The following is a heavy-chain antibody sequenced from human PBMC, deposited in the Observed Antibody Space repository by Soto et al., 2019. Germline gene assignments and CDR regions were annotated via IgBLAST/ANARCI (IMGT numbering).Heavy chain of an antibody. J-gene: IGHJ6*02. CDR2: IDPSDSYT. CDR3: ARHARNSYGFYYYGMDV. CDR1: GYSFTSYW. Sequence: PGESLKISCKGSGYSFTSYWISWVRQIPGKGLEWMGRIDPSDSYTNYSPSFQGHVTISADKSISTAYLQWSSLKASDTAMYYCARHARNSYGFYYYGMDVWGQGTTVTVSS. D-gene: IGHD5-18*01. V-gene: IGHV5-10-1*01.